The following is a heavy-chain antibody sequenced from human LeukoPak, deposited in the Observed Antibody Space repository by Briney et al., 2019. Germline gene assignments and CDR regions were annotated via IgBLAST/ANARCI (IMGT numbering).Heavy chain of an antibody. V-gene: IGHV3-48*04. J-gene: IGHJ4*02. CDR2: ISSSSSTI. Sequence: PGGSLRLSCAASGFTFSGYSMNWVRQAPGKGLEWVSYISSSSSTIYYADSVKGRFTISRDNAKNSLYLQMNSLRAEDTAVYYCARGGWTTGIDYWGQGTLVTVSS. CDR3: ARGGWTTGIDY. CDR1: GFTFSGYS. D-gene: IGHD4-17*01.